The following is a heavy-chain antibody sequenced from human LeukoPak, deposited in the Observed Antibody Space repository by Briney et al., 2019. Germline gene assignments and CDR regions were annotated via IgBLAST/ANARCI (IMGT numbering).Heavy chain of an antibody. V-gene: IGHV1-2*02. Sequence: GASVKVSCKASGYTFTGYYMHWVRQAPGQGLEWMGWINPNSGGTNYAQKFQGRVTMTRDTSISTAYMELSGLRSDDTAVYYCARVFVLRFLEWTRNFDPYFDYWGQGTLVTVSS. J-gene: IGHJ4*02. D-gene: IGHD3-3*01. CDR3: ARVFVLRFLEWTRNFDPYFDY. CDR2: INPNSGGT. CDR1: GYTFTGYY.